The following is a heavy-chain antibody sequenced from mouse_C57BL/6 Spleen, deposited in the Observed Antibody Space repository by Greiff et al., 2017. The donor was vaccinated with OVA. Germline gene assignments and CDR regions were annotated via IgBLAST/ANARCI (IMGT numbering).Heavy chain of an antibody. J-gene: IGHJ1*03. CDR3: ARGVEDWYFDV. Sequence: QVQLQQSGAELVRPGASVKLSCKASGYTFTDYYINWVKQRPGQGLEWIARIYPGSGNTYYNEKFKGKATLTAEKSSSTAYMQLSSLTSEDSAVYFCARGVEDWYFDVWGTGTTVTVSS. V-gene: IGHV1-76*01. CDR2: IYPGSGNT. D-gene: IGHD1-1*01. CDR1: GYTFTDYY.